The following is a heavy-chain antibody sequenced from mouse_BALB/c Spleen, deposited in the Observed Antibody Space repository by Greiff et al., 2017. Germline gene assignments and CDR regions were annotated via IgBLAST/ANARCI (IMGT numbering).Heavy chain of an antibody. V-gene: IGHV7-3*02. J-gene: IGHJ2*01. CDR3: ARDMAMITAQGLDY. CDR2: IRNKANGYTT. D-gene: IGHD2-4*01. Sequence: DVMLVESGGGLVQPGGSLRLSCATSGFTFTDYYMSWVRQPPGKALEWLGFIRNKANGYTTEYSASVKGRFTISRDNSQSILYLQMNTLRAEDSATYYCARDMAMITAQGLDYWGQGTTLTVSS. CDR1: GFTFTDYY.